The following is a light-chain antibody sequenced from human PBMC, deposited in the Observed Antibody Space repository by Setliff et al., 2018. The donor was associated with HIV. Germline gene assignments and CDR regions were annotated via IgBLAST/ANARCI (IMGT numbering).Light chain of an antibody. J-gene: IGKJ1*01. CDR3: QQSYNTPET. V-gene: IGKV1-39*01. CDR1: QGISSY. CDR2: AAS. Sequence: DIQMTQSPSSLSASVGDKVTITCRASQGISSYLNWYQQKPGKAPNLLIYAASSLQSGVPSRFSGSGSGTDFTLTISSLQPEDFATYYCQQSYNTPETFGQGTKV.